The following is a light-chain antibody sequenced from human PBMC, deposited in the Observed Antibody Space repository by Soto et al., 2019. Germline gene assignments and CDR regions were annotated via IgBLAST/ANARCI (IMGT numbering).Light chain of an antibody. CDR3: AAWDDSLNGWV. CDR1: NSNIGSNT. J-gene: IGLJ3*02. CDR2: SNN. Sequence: QSVLTQPPSASGTPGQRVTISCSGSNSNIGSNTVNWYQQLPGTAPKLLIYSNNQRPSGVPDRFSGSKSGTSASLAISGLQSEDEADYSCAAWDDSLNGWVFGGGTQLTVL. V-gene: IGLV1-44*01.